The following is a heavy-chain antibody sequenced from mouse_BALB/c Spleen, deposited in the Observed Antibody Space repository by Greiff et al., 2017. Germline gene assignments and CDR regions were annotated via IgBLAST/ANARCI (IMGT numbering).Heavy chain of an antibody. V-gene: IGHV1-4*01. D-gene: IGHD1-2*01. CDR3: AKFITTATDAMDY. CDR1: GYTFTSYT. J-gene: IGHJ4*01. CDR2: INPSSGYT. Sequence: VQLQQSGAELARPGASVKMSCKASGYTFTSYTMHWVEQRPGQGLEWIGYINPSSGYTNYNQKFKDKATLTADKSSSTAYMQLSSLTSEDSAVYYCAKFITTATDAMDYWGQGTSVTVSS.